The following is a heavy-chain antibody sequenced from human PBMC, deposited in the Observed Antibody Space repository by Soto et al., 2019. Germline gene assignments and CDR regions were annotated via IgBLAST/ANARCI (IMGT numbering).Heavy chain of an antibody. CDR1: RFTVGSSY. Sequence: EVQLVESGGGLIQPGGSLRLSCAASRFTVGSSYVSWVRQAPGKGLEWVSVIYTGGSPYYADSVKGRFTISRDNSKNTQYLQMNRLRVEDTAVYYCTRDLMDVVPPADDLFDPWGQGILVTVSS. D-gene: IGHD2-2*01. CDR2: IYTGGSP. J-gene: IGHJ5*02. V-gene: IGHV3-53*01. CDR3: TRDLMDVVPPADDLFDP.